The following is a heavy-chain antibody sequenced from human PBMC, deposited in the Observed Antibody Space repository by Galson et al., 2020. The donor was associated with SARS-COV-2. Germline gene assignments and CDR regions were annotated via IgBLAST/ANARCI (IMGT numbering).Heavy chain of an antibody. Sequence: GGSLRLSCAASGFTFSSYGMHWVRQAPGKGLEWVAFIRYDGSNKYYADSVKGRFTISRDNSKNTLYLQMNSLRAEDTAVYYCAKAELCSGGSFYFSRHYYYYGMDVWGQGTTVTVAS. J-gene: IGHJ6*02. CDR1: GFTFSSYG. CDR2: IRYDGSNK. CDR3: AKAELCSGGSFYFSRHYYYYGMDV. V-gene: IGHV3-30*02. D-gene: IGHD2-15*01.